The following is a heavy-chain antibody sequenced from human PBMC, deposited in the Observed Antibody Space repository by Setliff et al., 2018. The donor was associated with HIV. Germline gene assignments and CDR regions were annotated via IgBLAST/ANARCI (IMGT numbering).Heavy chain of an antibody. V-gene: IGHV4-31*03. CDR2: IYYSGST. CDR3: ARGEGFDY. CDR1: GYSINSDYY. J-gene: IGHJ4*02. Sequence: LSLTCSVSGYSINSDYYWSWIRQHPGKGLEWIGYIYYSGSTYYNPSLKSRVTISVDTSKNQSSLKLSSVTAADTAVYYCARGEGFDYWGQGTLVTVSS.